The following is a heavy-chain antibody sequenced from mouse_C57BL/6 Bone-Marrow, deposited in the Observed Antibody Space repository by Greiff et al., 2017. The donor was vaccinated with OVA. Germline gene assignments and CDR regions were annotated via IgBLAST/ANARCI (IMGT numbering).Heavy chain of an antibody. CDR3: ARGGFYYYGSSYWYFDV. CDR2: IYPGGGYT. Sequence: VQLQQSGAELVRPGTSVKMSCKASGYTFTNYWIGWAKQRPGHGLEWIGDIYPGGGYTNYNEKFKGKATLTADKSSSTAYMQFSSLTSEDSAIYYCARGGFYYYGSSYWYFDVWGTGTTVTVSS. J-gene: IGHJ1*03. V-gene: IGHV1-63*01. CDR1: GYTFTNYW. D-gene: IGHD1-1*01.